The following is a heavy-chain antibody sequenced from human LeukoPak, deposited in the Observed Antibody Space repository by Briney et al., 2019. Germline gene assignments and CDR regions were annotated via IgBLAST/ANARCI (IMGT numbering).Heavy chain of an antibody. V-gene: IGHV3-7*01. D-gene: IGHD5-18*01. J-gene: IGHJ4*02. CDR1: GLTFSSSW. Sequence: GGSLRLSCAVSGLTFSSSWMDWVRQAPGKGLEWVASINPDGNKKYSADSVKGRFTISRDNAENSLYLQMNSLRVEDTAFYYCARDLAYSRLDYWGQGMLVTVSS. CDR3: ARDLAYSRLDY. CDR2: INPDGNKK.